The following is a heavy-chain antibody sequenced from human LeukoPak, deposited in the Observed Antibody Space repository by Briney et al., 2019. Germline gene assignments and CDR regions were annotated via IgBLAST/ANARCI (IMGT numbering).Heavy chain of an antibody. D-gene: IGHD2-21*02. Sequence: SETLSLTCAVYGGSFSGYYWSWIRQPPGKGLEWIGEINHSGSTNYNPSLKSRVTISVDTSKNQFSLKLSSVTAADTAVYYCARFRSYCGGDCYSTLYNWFGPWGQGTLVTVSS. J-gene: IGHJ5*02. CDR1: GGSFSGYY. CDR2: INHSGST. V-gene: IGHV4-34*01. CDR3: ARFRSYCGGDCYSTLYNWFGP.